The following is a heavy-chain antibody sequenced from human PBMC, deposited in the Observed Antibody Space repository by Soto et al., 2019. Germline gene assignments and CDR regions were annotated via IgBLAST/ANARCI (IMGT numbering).Heavy chain of an antibody. CDR3: AKNWDTTSSSSSH. Sequence: PGGSLRLCCAASGFTFSTYAMSWVRQAPGKGLEWVSAISGTGGSTYYADSVKGRYTISRDNSKNTLYLQMNSLRAEDTAVYYCAKNWDTTSSSSSHWGQGTLVTVSS. CDR1: GFTFSTYA. V-gene: IGHV3-23*01. CDR2: ISGTGGST. J-gene: IGHJ4*02. D-gene: IGHD6-6*01.